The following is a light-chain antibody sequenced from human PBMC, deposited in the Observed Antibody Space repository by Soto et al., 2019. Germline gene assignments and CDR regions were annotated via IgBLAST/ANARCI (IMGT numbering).Light chain of an antibody. V-gene: IGKV3-11*01. J-gene: IGKJ5*01. CDR3: QQYGSSIT. CDR2: DAS. CDR1: QSVNRY. Sequence: DIVLTQSPATRALSPGERSTRSCRSSQSVNRYLAWYQQKPGQAPRLLIYDASNRATGLPARFSGSGSGTDFTLTISSLEPEDFTVYYCQQYGSSITFGQGTRLEIK.